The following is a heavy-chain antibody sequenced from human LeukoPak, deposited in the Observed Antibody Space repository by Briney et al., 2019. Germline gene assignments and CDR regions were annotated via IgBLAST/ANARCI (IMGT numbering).Heavy chain of an antibody. CDR3: AKSRGFSGTYPSDY. V-gene: IGHV3-23*01. CDR1: GFTFSSYG. D-gene: IGHD1-26*01. CDR2: ITGSGGST. J-gene: IGHJ4*03. Sequence: GGSLRLSCTASGFTFSSYGMHWVRQAPGKGLEWVSAITGSGGSTYSADSVKGRFTISRDNSKGTLYLQVNSLRADDTAVYYCAKSRGFSGTYPSDYWGQGTLVTVSS.